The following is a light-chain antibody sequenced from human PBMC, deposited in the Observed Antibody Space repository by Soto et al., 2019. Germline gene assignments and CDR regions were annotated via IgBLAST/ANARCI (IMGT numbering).Light chain of an antibody. CDR1: LPISNY. Sequence: DIQMTQSPSSLSASVGDRVTITCRASLPISNYLAWYQQKPGKAPKXLIYAASTLQSGVPSRFIVKGSGTDLTLNISRLEPEDGVVYYCQQHGSSPITFGQGTRLEIK. CDR2: AAS. V-gene: IGKV1-9*01. J-gene: IGKJ5*01. CDR3: QQHGSSPIT.